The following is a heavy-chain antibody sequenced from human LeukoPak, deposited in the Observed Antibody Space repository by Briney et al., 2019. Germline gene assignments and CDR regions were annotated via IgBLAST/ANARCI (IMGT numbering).Heavy chain of an antibody. V-gene: IGHV4-59*01. CDR1: GGSISSYY. J-gene: IGHJ3*02. D-gene: IGHD1-1*01. CDR3: ARGQLGSAFDI. CDR2: IYYSGST. Sequence: PSETLSLTCTVSGGSISSYYWSWIRQPPGKGLEWIGYIYYSGSTNYNPSLKSRVTISVDTSKNQFSLKLSSVTAADTAVYYCARGQLGSAFDIWGQGTMVTVSS.